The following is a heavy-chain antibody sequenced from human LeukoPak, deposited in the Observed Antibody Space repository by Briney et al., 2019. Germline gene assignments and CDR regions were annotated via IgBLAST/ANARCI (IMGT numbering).Heavy chain of an antibody. J-gene: IGHJ6*02. CDR2: INHEGGDI. Sequence: PGGSLRLSCAASGFAFSNSWMSWVRQAPGKGLEWVANINHEGGDIHYVDSVKGRFTISRDNAKDSLYLQMNSLRAEDKAVYYCATYINWVAGDVWGQGTTVTVSS. D-gene: IGHD1-1*01. CDR1: GFAFSNSW. CDR3: ATYINWVAGDV. V-gene: IGHV3-7*01.